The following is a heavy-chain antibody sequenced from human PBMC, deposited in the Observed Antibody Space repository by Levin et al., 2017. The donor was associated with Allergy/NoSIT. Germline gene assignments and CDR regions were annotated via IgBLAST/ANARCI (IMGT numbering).Heavy chain of an antibody. J-gene: IGHJ3*02. CDR2: ISSSSTST. D-gene: IGHD6-13*01. V-gene: IGHV3-11*05. CDR3: AREGAIAGAALDAFDI. CDR1: GFTFRDHY. Sequence: GGSLRLSCAASGFTFRDHYMSWIRQAPGKGLEWLSCISSSSTSTDYADSVKGRFTISRDNAKNSLYLQMNSLRADDTAVYYCAREGAIAGAALDAFDIWGQGTMVTVS.